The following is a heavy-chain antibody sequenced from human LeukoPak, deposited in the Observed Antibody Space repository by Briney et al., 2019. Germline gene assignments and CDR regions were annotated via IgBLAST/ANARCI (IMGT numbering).Heavy chain of an antibody. CDR2: ISWNSGSI. Sequence: GGSLRLSCAASGFTFDDYAMHWVRQAPGKGLEWVSGISWNSGSIGCADSVKGRFTISRDNAKNSLYLQMNSLRAEDTALYYCAKDIGTLDFSFFDYWGQGTLVTVSS. D-gene: IGHD3-3*01. CDR1: GFTFDDYA. J-gene: IGHJ4*02. V-gene: IGHV3-9*01. CDR3: AKDIGTLDFSFFDY.